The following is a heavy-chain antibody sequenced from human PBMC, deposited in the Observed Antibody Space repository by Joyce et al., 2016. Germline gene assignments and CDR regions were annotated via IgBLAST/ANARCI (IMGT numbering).Heavy chain of an antibody. J-gene: IGHJ6*02. CDR3: ARGGIVYDYSMDL. Sequence: EVQLVESGGGLVKPGGSLRISCAAYGFIFSTSGMSGFRRAPGKGLELFSAISSASTYIFYADSVKGRFTVSRDNAKNSLYLQMNSLRAEDTAVFFCARGGIVYDYSMDLWGQGTTVTVSS. D-gene: IGHD3-22*01. V-gene: IGHV3-21*02. CDR1: GFIFSTSG. CDR2: ISSASTYI.